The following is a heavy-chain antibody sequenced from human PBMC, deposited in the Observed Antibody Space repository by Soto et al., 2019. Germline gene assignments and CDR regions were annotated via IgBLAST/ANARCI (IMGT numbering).Heavy chain of an antibody. J-gene: IGHJ3*01. CDR2: VSAYNRNT. D-gene: IGHD3-22*01. CDR3: AILTYYYVSSGYFPPCCAFDF. V-gene: IGHV1-18*01. CDR1: GYTFTNYG. Sequence: ASVKVSCKASGYTFTNYGITWVRQAPGQGLEWMGWVSAYNRNTNYAQKFQGRVTMTTDTSTSTAYVELRSLRSDDTAVYYCAILTYYYVSSGYFPPCCAFDFWGQGTMVTVSS.